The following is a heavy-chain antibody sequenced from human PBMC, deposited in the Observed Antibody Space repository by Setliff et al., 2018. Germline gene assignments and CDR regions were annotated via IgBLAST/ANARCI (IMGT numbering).Heavy chain of an antibody. CDR1: GVSVSDYY. Sequence: SETLSLTCSVSGVSVSDYYWSWIRQPAGRGLEYIGRIYTSGATNYSPSVRGRVTISVDHLKNQVSLNLKSVTAADTAVYYCARVDFTMIQGVLGLWGQGTLVTVSS. V-gene: IGHV4-4*07. J-gene: IGHJ1*01. CDR2: IYTSGAT. D-gene: IGHD3-10*01. CDR3: ARVDFTMIQGVLGL.